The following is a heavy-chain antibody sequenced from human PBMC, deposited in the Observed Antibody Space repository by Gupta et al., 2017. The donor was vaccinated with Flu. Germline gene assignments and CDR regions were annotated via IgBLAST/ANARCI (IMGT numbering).Heavy chain of an antibody. CDR1: GFTFSSYG. Sequence: QMKLVESGGGVVQFGTSMRLSCAASGFTFSSYGMQWVSQAPGKGLEGVADIASDGSHKDYADSVRCRFTISRDNSKNTLSLEMDSLRVEDTAVYYCAKDGPWTASCPYYCYYMDVWGKGTTVTVSS. J-gene: IGHJ6*03. CDR3: AKDGPWTASCPYYCYYMDV. CDR2: IASDGSHK. D-gene: IGHD2-2*01. V-gene: IGHV3-30*18.